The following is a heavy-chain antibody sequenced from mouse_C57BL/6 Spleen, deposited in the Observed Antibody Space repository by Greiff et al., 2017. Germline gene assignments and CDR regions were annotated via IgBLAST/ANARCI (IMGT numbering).Heavy chain of an antibody. CDR2: IWSGGST. CDR3: ARSDDYTRFAY. CDR1: GFSLTSYG. V-gene: IGHV2-2*01. D-gene: IGHD2-4*01. J-gene: IGHJ3*01. Sequence: QVQLQQSGPGLVQPSQSLSITCTVSGFSLTSYGVHWVRQSPGKGLEWLGVIWSGGSTDYNAAFISRLSISKDNSKSQVFFKMNSLQADDTAIYYCARSDDYTRFAYWGQGTLVTVSA.